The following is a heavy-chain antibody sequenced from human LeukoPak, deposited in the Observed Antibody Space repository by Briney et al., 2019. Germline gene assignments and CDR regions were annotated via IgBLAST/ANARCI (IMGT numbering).Heavy chain of an antibody. CDR1: GYTLTELS. CDR2: FDPEDGET. CDR3: ATDQYGSGSYFPFDP. D-gene: IGHD3-10*01. Sequence: ASVEVSCKVSGYTLTELSMHWVRQAPGKGLEWMGGFDPEDGETIYAQKFQGRVTMTEDTSTDTAYMELSSLRSEDTAVYYCATDQYGSGSYFPFDPWGQGTLVTVSS. J-gene: IGHJ5*02. V-gene: IGHV1-24*01.